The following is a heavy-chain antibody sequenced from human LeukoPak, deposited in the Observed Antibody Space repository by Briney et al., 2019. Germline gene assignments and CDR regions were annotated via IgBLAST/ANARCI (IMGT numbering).Heavy chain of an antibody. D-gene: IGHD6-19*01. CDR1: GFTFDDYA. Sequence: GRSLRLSCAASGFTFDDYAMHWVRQAPGKGLELVSGISWNSDSIGYADSVKGRFTISRDNAKNSLYLQMNSLRAEDTALYYCAKGAGYSSGWLGRYYFDYWGQGTLVTVSS. J-gene: IGHJ4*02. CDR2: ISWNSDSI. V-gene: IGHV3-9*01. CDR3: AKGAGYSSGWLGRYYFDY.